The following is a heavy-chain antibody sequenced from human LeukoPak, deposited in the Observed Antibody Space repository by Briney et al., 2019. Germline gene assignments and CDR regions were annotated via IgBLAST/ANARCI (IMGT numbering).Heavy chain of an antibody. V-gene: IGHV3-23*01. CDR2: ISGSGGST. CDR1: GFTFSTYA. CDR3: ARLSGGHFDY. Sequence: GESLRLSCAASGFTFSTYAMTWVRQAPGKGLEWVSAISGSGGSTYYADSVKGRFTISRDNSKNTLYLQMNSLRAEDTAVYYCARLSGGHFDYWGQGTLVTVSS. J-gene: IGHJ4*02. D-gene: IGHD2/OR15-2a*01.